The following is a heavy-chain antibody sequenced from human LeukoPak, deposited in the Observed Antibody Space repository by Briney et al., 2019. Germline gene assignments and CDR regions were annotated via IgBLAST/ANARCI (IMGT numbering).Heavy chain of an antibody. V-gene: IGHV1-8*03. Sequence: ASVKVSCKASGYTFTIYDINWVRQATGQGLEWMGWMNPNSGNTGYAQKFQGRVTITRNTSISTAYMELSSLRSEDTAVYYCARGRYCSGGSCYRRYYFDYWGQGTLVTVSS. CDR2: MNPNSGNT. CDR1: GYTFTIYD. D-gene: IGHD2-15*01. CDR3: ARGRYCSGGSCYRRYYFDY. J-gene: IGHJ4*02.